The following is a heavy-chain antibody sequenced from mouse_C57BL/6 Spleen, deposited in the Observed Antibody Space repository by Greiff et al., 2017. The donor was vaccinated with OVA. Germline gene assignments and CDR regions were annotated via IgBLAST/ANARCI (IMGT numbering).Heavy chain of an antibody. Sequence: LQESGPELVKPGASVKISCKASGYTFTDYYINWVKQRPGQGLEWIGWIFPGSGSTYYNEKFKGKATLTVDKSSSTAYMLLSSLTSEDSAVYFCARPHYYGSSYFDYWGQGTTLTVSS. CDR2: IFPGSGST. D-gene: IGHD1-1*01. CDR1: GYTFTDYY. CDR3: ARPHYYGSSYFDY. V-gene: IGHV1-75*01. J-gene: IGHJ2*01.